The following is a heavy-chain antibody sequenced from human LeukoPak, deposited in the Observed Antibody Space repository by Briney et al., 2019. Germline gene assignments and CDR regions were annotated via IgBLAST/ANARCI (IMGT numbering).Heavy chain of an antibody. Sequence: GGSLRLSCVASGFTFSSYAMTWVRQAPGKGLEWVSLITTGGNTFYADSVKGRFTISRDNSKNTLYLQMNSLRAEDTALYYCAKHRGQYFDYWGQGTLVTVSS. CDR2: ITTGGNT. CDR1: GFTFSSYA. CDR3: AKHRGQYFDY. V-gene: IGHV3-23*01. J-gene: IGHJ4*02. D-gene: IGHD5-12*01.